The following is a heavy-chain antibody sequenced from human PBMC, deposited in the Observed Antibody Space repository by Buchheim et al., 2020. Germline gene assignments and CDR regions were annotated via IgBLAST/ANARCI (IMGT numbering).Heavy chain of an antibody. V-gene: IGHV3-48*02. Sequence: EVQLLESGGGLVQPGGSLRLSCAASGFTFSIYSMNWARQAPGKGLEWVSYISSSSSTIYYADSVKGRFTISRDNAKNSLYLQMNSLRDEDTAVYYCARDFPPSSSWYVSYFDYWGQGTL. CDR1: GFTFSIYS. J-gene: IGHJ4*02. CDR3: ARDFPPSSSWYVSYFDY. CDR2: ISSSSSTI. D-gene: IGHD6-13*01.